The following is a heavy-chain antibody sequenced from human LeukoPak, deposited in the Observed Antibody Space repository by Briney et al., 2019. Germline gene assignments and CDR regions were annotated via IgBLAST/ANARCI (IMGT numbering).Heavy chain of an antibody. J-gene: IGHJ4*02. CDR1: GVSISSGGYY. Sequence: PSETLSLTCTVSGVSISSGGYYWSWIRQHPGKGLEWIGYIYYSGSTYYNPSLKSRLTISLDTSNNQFSLKLSSVTAADTAVYCCARGPVRDYSNYWGQGTLVTVSS. CDR3: ARGPVRDYSNY. CDR2: IYYSGST. D-gene: IGHD4-11*01. V-gene: IGHV4-31*03.